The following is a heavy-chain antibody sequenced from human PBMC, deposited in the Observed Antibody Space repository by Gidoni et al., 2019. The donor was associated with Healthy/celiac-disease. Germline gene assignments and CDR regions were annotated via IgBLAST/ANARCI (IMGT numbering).Heavy chain of an antibody. CDR1: GGSISSSSYY. CDR2: IYYSGST. Sequence: QLQLQESGPGLVKPSETLSLTCTVSGGSISSSSYYWGWIRQPPGKGLEWIGSIYYSGSTYYNPSLKSRVTISVDTSKNQFSLKLSSVTAADTAVYYCARLEGIAAAGTVWFDPWGQGTLVTVSS. V-gene: IGHV4-39*01. J-gene: IGHJ5*02. D-gene: IGHD6-13*01. CDR3: ARLEGIAAAGTVWFDP.